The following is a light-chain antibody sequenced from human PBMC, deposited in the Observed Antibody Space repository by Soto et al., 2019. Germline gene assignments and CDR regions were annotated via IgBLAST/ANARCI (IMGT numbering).Light chain of an antibody. CDR3: QETSAFHRT. CDR2: GEY. V-gene: IGKV1-12*01. J-gene: IGKJ3*01. CDR1: RDISNS. Sequence: DTQLTQSPSSVAAFVCDRLNSTCRASRDISNSLAWYQQTPGKDPKIILRGEYSLHRGVTSRFSGGGAGTEFTLTISSMQPEDFATYYCQETSAFHRTCGHGTKVVIK.